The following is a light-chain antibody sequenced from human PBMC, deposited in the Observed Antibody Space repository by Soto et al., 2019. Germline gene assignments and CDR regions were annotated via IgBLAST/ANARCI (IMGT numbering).Light chain of an antibody. V-gene: IGLV1-51*02. CDR3: GTWDSSLSVV. CDR2: END. CDR1: SSNIGNNY. Sequence: QSVLTQPPSVSAAPGQKVTISCSGSSSNIGNNYVSWYQQVPGAAPKLLIYENDKRPSGIPDRFSGSKSGTSATLGITGLQTGDEADYYCGTWDSSLSVVFGGGTKLTVL. J-gene: IGLJ3*02.